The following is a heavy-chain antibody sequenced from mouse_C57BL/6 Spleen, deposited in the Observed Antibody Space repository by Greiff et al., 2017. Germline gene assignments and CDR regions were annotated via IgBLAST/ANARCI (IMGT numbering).Heavy chain of an antibody. CDR2: INPSSGYT. CDR1: GYTFTSYW. V-gene: IGHV1-7*01. D-gene: IGHD1-1*01. Sequence: VQLQQPGAELAKPGASVKLSCKASGYTFTSYWMHWVKQRPGQGLEWIGYINPSSGYTKYNQKFKAKATLTADKSSSTAYMQRSSLTYEDSAVYYCASPYYYGRGFAYWGQGTLVTVSA. J-gene: IGHJ3*01. CDR3: ASPYYYGRGFAY.